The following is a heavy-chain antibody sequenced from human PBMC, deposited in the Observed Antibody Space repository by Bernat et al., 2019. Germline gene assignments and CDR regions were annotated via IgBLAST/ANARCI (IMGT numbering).Heavy chain of an antibody. CDR3: AKDTGYSSSSWYYFDY. V-gene: IGHV3-23*04. CDR1: GFTFSSYG. J-gene: IGHJ4*02. Sequence: VQLVESGGGVVQPGRSLRLSCAASGFTFSSYGMSWVRQAPGKGLEWVSAISGSGGSTYYADSVKGRFTISRDNSKNTLYLQMNSLRAEDTAVYYCAKDTGYSSSSWYYFDYWGQGTLVTVSS. D-gene: IGHD6-13*01. CDR2: ISGSGGST.